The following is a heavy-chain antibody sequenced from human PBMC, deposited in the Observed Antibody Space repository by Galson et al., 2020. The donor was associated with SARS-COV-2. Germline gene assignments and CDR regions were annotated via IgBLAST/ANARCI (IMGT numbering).Heavy chain of an antibody. J-gene: IGHJ6*02. CDR2: ISSGSSYI. V-gene: IGHV3-21*01. CDR1: GFPFSSYS. D-gene: IGHD3-3*01. Sequence: GGSLRLSCAASGFPFSSYSMIWVRQAPGKGLEWVSSISSGSSYIYYADSVRGRFSMSRDNPKNSLYLQMNSLRVEDTAVYYCARLVGMATTPNTYDYYGMDVWGQGTTVTVSS. CDR3: ARLVGMATTPNTYDYYGMDV.